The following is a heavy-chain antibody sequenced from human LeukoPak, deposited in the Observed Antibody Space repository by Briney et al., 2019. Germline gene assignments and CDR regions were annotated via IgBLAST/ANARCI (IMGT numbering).Heavy chain of an antibody. Sequence: GGSLRLSCAASGFTLSSYGMHWVRQAPGKGLEWVAVISYDGSNKYYADSVKGRFTISRDNSKNTLYLQMNSLRAEDTAVYYCAKEGPSSSSWYPYYYYMDVWGKGTTVTISS. CDR2: ISYDGSNK. CDR3: AKEGPSSSSWYPYYYYMDV. D-gene: IGHD6-13*01. CDR1: GFTLSSYG. V-gene: IGHV3-30*18. J-gene: IGHJ6*03.